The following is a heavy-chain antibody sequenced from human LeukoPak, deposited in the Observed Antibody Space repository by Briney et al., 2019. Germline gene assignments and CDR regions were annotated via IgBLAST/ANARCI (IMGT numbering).Heavy chain of an antibody. D-gene: IGHD5-12*01. CDR2: IYYSGST. J-gene: IGHJ4*02. CDR1: GGSISSGDYY. Sequence: SETLSLTCTVSGGSISSGDYYGCWIRQSPGKGLEWIGYIYYSGSTYYNPSLKSRVTISVDTSKNQFSLKLSSVTAADTAVYYCARKPSGYDYFDYWGQGTLVTVSS. V-gene: IGHV4-30-4*01. CDR3: ARKPSGYDYFDY.